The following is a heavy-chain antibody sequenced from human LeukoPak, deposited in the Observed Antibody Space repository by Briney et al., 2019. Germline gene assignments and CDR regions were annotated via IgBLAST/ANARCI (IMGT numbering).Heavy chain of an antibody. CDR2: ISWNSGSI. CDR1: GFTFDDYA. J-gene: IGHJ4*02. CDR3: ARGRDYHDSTGYYF. D-gene: IGHD3-22*01. Sequence: GGSLRLSCAASGFTFDDYAMHWVRQAPGKGLEWVSGISWNSGSIGYADSVKGRFTISRDNAKNSLYLQMNSLRAEDTALYYCARGRDYHDSTGYYFWGQGTLVTVSS. V-gene: IGHV3-9*01.